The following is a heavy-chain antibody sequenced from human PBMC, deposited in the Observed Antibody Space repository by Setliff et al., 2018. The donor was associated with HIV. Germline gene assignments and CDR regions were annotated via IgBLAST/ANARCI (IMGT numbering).Heavy chain of an antibody. Sequence: ASVKVSCKASGYIFTDYYLHWVRQAPGQGLEWMGVINPYGGAADFAQRFRDRLAMTTDTSTSTVFLELSSLRSEDTAIYYCARVYCSTRSCVDEWYFDYWGQETLVTVSS. J-gene: IGHJ4*02. CDR1: GYIFTDYY. V-gene: IGHV1-46*01. D-gene: IGHD2-2*01. CDR2: INPYGGAA. CDR3: ARVYCSTRSCVDEWYFDY.